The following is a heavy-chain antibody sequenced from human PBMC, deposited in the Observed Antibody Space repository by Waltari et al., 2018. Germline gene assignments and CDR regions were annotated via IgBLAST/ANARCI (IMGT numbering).Heavy chain of an antibody. V-gene: IGHV3-53*01. CDR1: GFNVRSNY. CDR3: AREEDAFDI. J-gene: IGHJ3*02. Sequence: GQLVEAGGGLIQPGGSLRISCAASGFNVRSNYMSWVRQAPGKGLEWVSVIYSGGSTYYADSVKGRFTISRDNSKNTLYLQMNSLRAEDTAVYYCAREEDAFDIWGQGTMVTVSS. CDR2: IYSGGST.